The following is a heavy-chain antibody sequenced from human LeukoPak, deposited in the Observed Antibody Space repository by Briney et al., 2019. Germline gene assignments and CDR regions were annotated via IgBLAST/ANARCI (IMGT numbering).Heavy chain of an antibody. CDR3: AKWSLRCSSTSCYEAYGMDV. CDR1: GFTFSSYG. D-gene: IGHD2-2*01. Sequence: GRSLRLSCAASGFTFSSYGMHWVRQAPGKGLEWVAGISYDGSNKYYADSVKGRFTISRDNSKNTLYLQMNSLRAEDTAVYYCAKWSLRCSSTSCYEAYGMDVWGQGTTVTVSS. J-gene: IGHJ6*02. V-gene: IGHV3-30*18. CDR2: ISYDGSNK.